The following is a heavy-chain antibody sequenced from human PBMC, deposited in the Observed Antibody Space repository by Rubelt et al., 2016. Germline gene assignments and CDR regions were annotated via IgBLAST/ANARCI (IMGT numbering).Heavy chain of an antibody. D-gene: IGHD1-26*01. J-gene: IGHJ4*02. Sequence: VQLVESGGGVVQPGRSLRLSCAASGFTFSTYAMHWVRQAPGKGLEWVSFISPGSDLIYYADSVRGRFTISRDNAKNSLDLQMNGLRAEDTAVYYCATSGKYRFDHWGQGTLVIVS. CDR3: ATSGKYRFDH. CDR1: GFTFSTYA. CDR2: ISPGSDLI. V-gene: IGHV3-48*04.